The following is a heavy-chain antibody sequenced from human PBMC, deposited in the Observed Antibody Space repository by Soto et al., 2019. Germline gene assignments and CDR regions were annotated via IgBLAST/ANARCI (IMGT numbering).Heavy chain of an antibody. J-gene: IGHJ4*02. V-gene: IGHV1-18*01. CDR1: GYPFNYFG. Sequence: GASVKVSCKTAGYPFNYFGILWVRQAPGQGLEWVGWVSGSNGKTSYAHKFQDRVTLTIDKSTSTAYMELSSLRSDDTAVYYCASWGLYGNDYWGQGTLVTVSS. D-gene: IGHD3-16*01. CDR3: ASWGLYGNDY. CDR2: VSGSNGKT.